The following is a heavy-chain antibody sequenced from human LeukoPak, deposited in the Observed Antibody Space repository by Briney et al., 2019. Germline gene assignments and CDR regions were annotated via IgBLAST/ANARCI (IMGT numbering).Heavy chain of an antibody. CDR3: AKDKSSGYYYYFDY. CDR1: GFTFSSYG. D-gene: IGHD3-22*01. CDR2: IRYDGSNK. J-gene: IGHJ4*02. V-gene: IGHV3-30*02. Sequence: GGSLRLSCAASGFTFSSYGMHWVRQAPGKGLEWVAFIRYDGSNKYYADSVKGRFTISRDNSKNTLYLQMNSLRAEGTAVYYCAKDKSSGYYYYFDYWGQGTLVTVSS.